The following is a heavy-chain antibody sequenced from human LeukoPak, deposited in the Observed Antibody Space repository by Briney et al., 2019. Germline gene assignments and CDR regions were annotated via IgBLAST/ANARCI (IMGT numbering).Heavy chain of an antibody. V-gene: IGHV3-53*01. CDR2: IYPGGAV. J-gene: IGHJ3*02. Sequence: GPLRLSCAASEFTVTTNYMSWVRQAPGKGLQWVSVIYPGGAVYYADSVKGRFIISRDNSKNTLSLQMNSLTADDTAVYYCVRGPRNYDDSGFHYGVFDIRGQGTVVTVSS. CDR1: EFTVTTNY. CDR3: VRGPRNYDDSGFHYGVFDI. D-gene: IGHD4/OR15-4a*01.